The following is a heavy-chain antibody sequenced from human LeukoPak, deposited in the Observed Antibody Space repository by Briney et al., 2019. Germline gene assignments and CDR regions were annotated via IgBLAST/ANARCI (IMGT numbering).Heavy chain of an antibody. CDR3: ARDNCGGNCYPFDY. V-gene: IGHV3-20*04. J-gene: IGHJ4*02. CDR2: INWNGGST. CDR1: GFTFDDYG. D-gene: IGHD2-21*02. Sequence: GGSLRLSCAVSGFTFDDYGMSWVRQAPGKGLEWVSGINWNGGSTGYADSVKGRFTISRDNAKKSVYLKMNSLRGEDTALYYCARDNCGGNCYPFDYWGQGTLVTVSS.